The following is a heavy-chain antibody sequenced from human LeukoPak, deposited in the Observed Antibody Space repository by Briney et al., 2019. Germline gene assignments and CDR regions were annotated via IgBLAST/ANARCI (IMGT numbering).Heavy chain of an antibody. V-gene: IGHV5-51*01. Sequence: PGESLKISCKGSGYSFTSYWIGWVRQVPGQGLEWLGIIYPRDSDTRYSPSFEGQVSISVDTSIDTAYLQWSSVKASDTAMYYCARLLAAPYYINFWGQGTLVTVSS. CDR2: IYPRDSDT. CDR1: GYSFTSYW. D-gene: IGHD6-25*01. CDR3: ARLLAAPYYINF. J-gene: IGHJ4*02.